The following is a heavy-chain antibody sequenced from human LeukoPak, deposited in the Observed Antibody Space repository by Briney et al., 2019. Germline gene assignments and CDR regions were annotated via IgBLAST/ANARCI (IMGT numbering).Heavy chain of an antibody. J-gene: IGHJ4*02. CDR2: INWNGGST. Sequence: PGGSLRLSCAASGFTFDDYGMSWVRHAPGKGLEWVSGINWNGGSTGYADSVKGRFTISRDNAKNSLYLQMNSLRAEDTAVYYCARASVYSNFDYWGQGTLVTVSS. D-gene: IGHD4-11*01. V-gene: IGHV3-20*04. CDR1: GFTFDDYG. CDR3: ARASVYSNFDY.